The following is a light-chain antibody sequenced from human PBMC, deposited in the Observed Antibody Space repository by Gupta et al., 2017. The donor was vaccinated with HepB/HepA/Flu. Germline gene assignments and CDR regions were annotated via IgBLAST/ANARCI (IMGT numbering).Light chain of an antibody. J-gene: IGLJ2*01. V-gene: IGLV1-47*01. CDR1: SSNIGSNY. CDR2: RSI. Sequence: SVLSPSSSASRAPGPRGTISCSGSSSNIGSNYVYWYQQLPGTAPKLLMYRSIQRPPGVPDRFSGSKSGTSASLAISGLRSEDEADYYCAAWDDSLSGAVFGGGTRLTVL. CDR3: AAWDDSLSGAV.